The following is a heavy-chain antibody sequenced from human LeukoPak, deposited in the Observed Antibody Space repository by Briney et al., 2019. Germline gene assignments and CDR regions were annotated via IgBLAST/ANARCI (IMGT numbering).Heavy chain of an antibody. CDR3: ARDLVVEMATSAEDY. D-gene: IGHD5-24*01. J-gene: IGHJ4*02. CDR2: ISSSGYYI. Sequence: PGGSLRLSCAASGFSFSSYIMNRVRQAPGKGLEWVSSISSSGYYIHYADSAKGRFTISRDNAKNSLYLQMNSLRAEDTAVYYCARDLVVEMATSAEDYWGQGTLVTVSS. V-gene: IGHV3-21*01. CDR1: GFSFSSYI.